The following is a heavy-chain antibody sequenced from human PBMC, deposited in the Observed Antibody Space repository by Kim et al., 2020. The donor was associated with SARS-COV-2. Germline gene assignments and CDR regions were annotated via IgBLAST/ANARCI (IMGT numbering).Heavy chain of an antibody. Sequence: SETLSLTCTVSGGSISSSSYYWGWIRQPPGKGLEWIGSIYYSGSTYYNPSLKSRVTISVDTSKNQFSLKLSSVTAADTAVYYCARQLEESGYRLLDYWGQGTLVTVSS. CDR1: GGSISSSSYY. V-gene: IGHV4-39*01. D-gene: IGHD5-18*01. CDR3: ARQLEESGYRLLDY. J-gene: IGHJ4*02. CDR2: IYYSGST.